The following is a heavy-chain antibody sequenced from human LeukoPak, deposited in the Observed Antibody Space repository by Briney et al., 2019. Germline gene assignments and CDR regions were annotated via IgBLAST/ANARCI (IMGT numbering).Heavy chain of an antibody. Sequence: KPSETLTLTCTVSGGSISSSSYYWGWIRQPPGKGLEWIGSIYYSGSTYYNPSLKSRVTISVDTSKNQFSLKLSSVTAADTAVYYCARHNKIFGVVSYFDYWGQGTLVTVSS. CDR3: ARHNKIFGVVSYFDY. J-gene: IGHJ4*02. CDR1: GGSISSSSYY. V-gene: IGHV4-39*01. CDR2: IYYSGST. D-gene: IGHD3-3*01.